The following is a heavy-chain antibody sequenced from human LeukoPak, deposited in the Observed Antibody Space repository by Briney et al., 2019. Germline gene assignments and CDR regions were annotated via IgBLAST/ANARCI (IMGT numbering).Heavy chain of an antibody. D-gene: IGHD4-17*01. Sequence: SVKVSCKASGGTFCSYAISWVRQAPGQGLEWMGGIIPIFGTANYAQKFQGRVTITADESTSTAYMELSSLRSEDTAVYYCARVLPSDVTVTTHWGQGTLVTVSS. CDR1: GGTFCSYA. CDR3: ARVLPSDVTVTTH. V-gene: IGHV1-69*13. J-gene: IGHJ4*02. CDR2: IIPIFGTA.